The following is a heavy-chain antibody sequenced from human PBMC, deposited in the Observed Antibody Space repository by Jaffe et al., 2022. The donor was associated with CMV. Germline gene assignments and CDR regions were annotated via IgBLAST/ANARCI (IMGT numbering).Heavy chain of an antibody. CDR1: GFTFSSYS. Sequence: EVQLVESGGGLVKPGGSLRLSCAASGFTFSSYSMNWVRQAPGKGLEWVSSISSSSSYIYYADSVKGRFTISRDNAKNSLYLQMNSLRAEDTAVYYCARDGLVRRRLGYYYGMDVWGQGTTVTVSS. D-gene: IGHD3-10*01. CDR2: ISSSSSYI. J-gene: IGHJ6*02. V-gene: IGHV3-21*01. CDR3: ARDGLVRRRLGYYYGMDV.